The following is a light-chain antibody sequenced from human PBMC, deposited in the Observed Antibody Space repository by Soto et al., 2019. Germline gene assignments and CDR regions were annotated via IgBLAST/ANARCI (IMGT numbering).Light chain of an antibody. J-gene: IGKJ2*01. CDR2: DAS. CDR3: QQRSNWPPYT. Sequence: IVLTQSPATLSLSPGERATLSCRASQSVSSYLAWYQQKLGQAPRLLIYDASNRATGIPARFSGSGSGTDFTLTISSLEPEDFAVYYFQQRSNWPPYTFGQGTKLEIK. CDR1: QSVSSY. V-gene: IGKV3-11*01.